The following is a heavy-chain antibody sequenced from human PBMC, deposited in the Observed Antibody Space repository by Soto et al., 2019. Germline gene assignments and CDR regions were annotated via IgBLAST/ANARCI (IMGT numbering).Heavy chain of an antibody. CDR1: GGTFSSYT. D-gene: IGHD3-10*01. CDR2: VIPILGIA. J-gene: IGHJ4*02. V-gene: IGHV1-69*08. Sequence: QVQLVQSGAEVKKPGSSVKVSCKASGGTFSSYTISWVRQAPGQGLEWMGRVIPILGIANYALKVQGRVMITSDKFKSTAYMELSSLISDDTAVYYCAREEYYYGSGAFFYYWVQGPLVTVSS. CDR3: AREEYYYGSGAFFYY.